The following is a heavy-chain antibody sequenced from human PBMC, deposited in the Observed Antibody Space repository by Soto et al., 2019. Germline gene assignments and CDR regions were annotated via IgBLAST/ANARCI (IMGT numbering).Heavy chain of an antibody. CDR3: ARGLQRRFGGYKGLGYHGMDV. Sequence: SSETLSLTCAVNGGSFSDYYWSWVRQPPGKGLEWIGEISHSGSTSYNPSLKSRVTISIDTSKNQFSLKLSSVSAADTAMYYCARGLQRRFGGYKGLGYHGMDVWGQGNTVT. CDR2: ISHSGST. D-gene: IGHD5-12*01. CDR1: GGSFSDYY. J-gene: IGHJ6*02. V-gene: IGHV4-34*01.